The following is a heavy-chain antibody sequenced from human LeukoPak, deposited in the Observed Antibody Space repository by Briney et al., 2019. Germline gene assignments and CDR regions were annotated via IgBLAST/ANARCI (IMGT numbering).Heavy chain of an antibody. J-gene: IGHJ4*02. V-gene: IGHV1-2*02. CDR2: INPNSGAT. Sequence: ASVKVSCKASGYTFTGYYLHWARQAPGQGLEWMGSINPNSGATNYAQRFQGSVTMTRDTSITTAYMELSRLRFDDTAVYYCARDPRGSYYSDYWGQGSLVTVSS. D-gene: IGHD3-10*01. CDR1: GYTFTGYY. CDR3: ARDPRGSYYSDY.